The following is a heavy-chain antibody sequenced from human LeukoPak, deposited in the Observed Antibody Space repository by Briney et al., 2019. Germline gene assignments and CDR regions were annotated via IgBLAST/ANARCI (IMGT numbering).Heavy chain of an antibody. D-gene: IGHD1-1*01. CDR1: GFTFSDYD. J-gene: IGHJ4*02. V-gene: IGHV3-13*01. Sequence: GGSLRLSCAASGFTFSDYDMHWVRQATGKGLEWFSAMGTAGDTYYTGSVKGRFTIPRENAKNSLYLQMNSLRAGDTAVYYCARVAKERVGGVYYFDYWGQGTLVTVSS. CDR3: ARVAKERVGGVYYFDY. CDR2: MGTAGDT.